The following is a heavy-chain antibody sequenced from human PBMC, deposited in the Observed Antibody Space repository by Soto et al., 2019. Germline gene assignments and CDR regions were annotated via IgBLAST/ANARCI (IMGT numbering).Heavy chain of an antibody. CDR3: ARAYCGTDCSSIPWFDP. J-gene: IGHJ5*02. V-gene: IGHV3-33*01. CDR1: GFTFSTYG. Sequence: QVQLVESGGGVVQPGRSLRLSCAASGFTFSTYGMHWVRQAPGKGLEWVALIWYDGSIKNYADSVKGRFTISRDNSKNTLYLQMNSLRAEDSAAYYCARAYCGTDCSSIPWFDPWGQGTLVTVSS. D-gene: IGHD2-21*02. CDR2: IWYDGSIK.